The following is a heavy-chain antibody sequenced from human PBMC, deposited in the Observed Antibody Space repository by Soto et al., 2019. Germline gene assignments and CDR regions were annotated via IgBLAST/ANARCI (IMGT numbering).Heavy chain of an antibody. CDR2: ISSSSSVI. D-gene: IGHD7-27*01. J-gene: IGHJ6*03. V-gene: IGHV3-48*01. Sequence: EVQLVASGGGLVQPGGSLRLACATSGFILSDCAMNWVRQAPGKVLEWVSYISSSSSVIDYADSVKGRFTVSRDNAMNSLYLQMNSLRAEDTAVYYCARDLSWGSNWYYYMDVWGKGTTVTVSS. CDR1: GFILSDCA. CDR3: ARDLSWGSNWYYYMDV.